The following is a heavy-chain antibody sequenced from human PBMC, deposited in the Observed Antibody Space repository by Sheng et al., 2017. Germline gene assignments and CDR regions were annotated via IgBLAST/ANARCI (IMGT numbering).Heavy chain of an antibody. Sequence: QVHLVQSGAEVKKPATSMTVSCKSFGGNFINSASTGCDRPLDKALSGWEGSIPVLRLVDYGEKFQDRITITADTSTNTVYLELSSLTSDDTAVYYCAREREDGYHSAFEIWGQGTLVTVSS. CDR1: GGNFINSA. CDR3: AREREDGYHSAFEI. D-gene: IGHD5-12*01. J-gene: IGHJ3*02. CDR2: SIPVLRLV. V-gene: IGHV1-69*10.